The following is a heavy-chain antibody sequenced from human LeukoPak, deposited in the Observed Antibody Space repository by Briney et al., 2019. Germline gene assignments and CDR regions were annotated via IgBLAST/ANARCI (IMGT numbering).Heavy chain of an antibody. CDR1: GFPFSSYA. J-gene: IGHJ4*02. Sequence: GGSLRLSCAASGFPFSSYAMSWVRQAPGKGLEWVSSIISSGGSTYYADSVRGRFTISRDNSKNTVYLQMSTLRAEDTAVYYCAKANSITIFGVISPVDYWGQGTLVTVSS. CDR2: IISSGGST. D-gene: IGHD3-3*01. CDR3: AKANSITIFGVISPVDY. V-gene: IGHV3-23*01.